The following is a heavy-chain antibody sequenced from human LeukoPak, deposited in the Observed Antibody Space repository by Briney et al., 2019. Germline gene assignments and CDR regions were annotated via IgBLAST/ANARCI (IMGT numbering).Heavy chain of an antibody. D-gene: IGHD3-3*01. Sequence: GGSLRLSCAASGFTFSSYWMPWVRQAPGKGLVWVSRINSDGSSTSYADSVKGRFTISRDNAKNTLYLQMNSLRAEDTAVYYCARDPPLITIFGVVTFSGWFDPWGQGTLVTVSS. V-gene: IGHV3-74*01. CDR3: ARDPPLITIFGVVTFSGWFDP. CDR2: INSDGSST. J-gene: IGHJ5*02. CDR1: GFTFSSYW.